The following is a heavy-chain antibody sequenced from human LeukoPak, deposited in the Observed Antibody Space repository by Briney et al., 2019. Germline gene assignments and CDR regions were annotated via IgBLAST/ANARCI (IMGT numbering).Heavy chain of an antibody. CDR3: ARAEMATTGANFDY. D-gene: IGHD5-24*01. CDR1: GFTFSSYA. V-gene: IGHV3-30*04. CDR2: ISYDGSNK. Sequence: GRSLRLSCAASGFTFSSYAMHWVRQAPGKGLEWVAVISYDGSNKYYADSVKGRFTISRDNSKNTQYLQMNSLRAEDTAVYYCARAEMATTGANFDYWGQGTLVTVSS. J-gene: IGHJ4*02.